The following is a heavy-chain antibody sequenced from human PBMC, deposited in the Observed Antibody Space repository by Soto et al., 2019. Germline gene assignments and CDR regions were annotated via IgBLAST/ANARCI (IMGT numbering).Heavy chain of an antibody. J-gene: IGHJ4*02. V-gene: IGHV2-5*01. D-gene: IGHD3-22*01. CDR2: GYE. CDR1: GFSLTTRGMT. Sequence: QITLKESGPTLVKPTQTLTLTCTASGFSLTTRGMTVGWIRQPPGKAPEWLALGYEYSPSLQNRITFTKDTSENQVVLTMTNMDPVDTATYYCTLRHDTSRGPIFWGQGILVTVSS. CDR3: TLRHDTSRGPIF.